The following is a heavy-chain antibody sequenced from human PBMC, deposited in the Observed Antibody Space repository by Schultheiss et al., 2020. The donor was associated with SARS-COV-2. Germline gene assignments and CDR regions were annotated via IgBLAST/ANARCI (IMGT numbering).Heavy chain of an antibody. Sequence: GGSLRLSCAASGFTFSSYWMSWVRQAPGKGLEWVAVISYDGSNKYYADSVKGRFTISRDNSKNTLYLQMNSLRAEDTAVYYCAKDIYCGGDCYSPFDYWGQGTLVTVSS. D-gene: IGHD2-21*01. CDR1: GFTFSSYW. CDR3: AKDIYCGGDCYSPFDY. CDR2: ISYDGSNK. V-gene: IGHV3-30*18. J-gene: IGHJ4*02.